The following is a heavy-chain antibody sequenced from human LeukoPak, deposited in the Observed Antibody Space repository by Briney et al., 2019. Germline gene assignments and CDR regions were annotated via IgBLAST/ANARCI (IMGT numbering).Heavy chain of an antibody. J-gene: IGHJ5*02. CDR3: ARCLMVRNPNWFDP. Sequence: SQTLSLTCSVSGGSISSGGYYWSLIRQHPGKRLEWIGFIYYSGSTYYNPSLKSRVTISVDTSKNQFTLKLSSVTAADTAVYYCARCLMVRNPNWFDPWGQGTLVTVSS. CDR1: GGSISSGGYY. CDR2: IYYSGST. D-gene: IGHD3-10*01. V-gene: IGHV4-31*03.